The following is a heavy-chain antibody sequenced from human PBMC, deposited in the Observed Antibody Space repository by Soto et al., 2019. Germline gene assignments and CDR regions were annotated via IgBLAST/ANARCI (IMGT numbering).Heavy chain of an antibody. D-gene: IGHD2-15*01. CDR3: ARDGGSLWFGFDP. CDR2: IWYDGSNK. V-gene: IGHV3-33*01. J-gene: IGHJ5*02. Sequence: GGSLRLSCAASGFTFSSYGMHWVRQAPGKGLEWVAVIWYDGSNKYYADSVKGRFTISRDNSKNTLYLQMNSLRAEDTAVYYCARDGGSLWFGFDPWGQGTLVTVSS. CDR1: GFTFSSYG.